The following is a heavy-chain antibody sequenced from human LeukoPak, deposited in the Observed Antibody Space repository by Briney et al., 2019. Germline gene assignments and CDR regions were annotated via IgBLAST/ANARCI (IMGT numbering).Heavy chain of an antibody. J-gene: IGHJ4*02. CDR1: GFTFSDYY. CDR3: ATPRGIWGVSLDH. CDR2: IYSDGTS. V-gene: IGHV3-53*01. Sequence: GGSLRLSCAASGFTFSDYYMSWIRQAPGKGLEWVSIIYSDGTSYYADSVKGRFTISRDNSRNTLYLQMNSLRPEDTAVYYCATPRGIWGVSLDHWGQGTLVTVSS. D-gene: IGHD3-10*01.